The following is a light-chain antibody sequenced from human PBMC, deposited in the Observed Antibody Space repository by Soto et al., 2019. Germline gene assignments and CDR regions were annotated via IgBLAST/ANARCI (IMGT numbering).Light chain of an antibody. CDR1: SSDVGYYNY. CDR2: DVR. Sequence: QSVLAQPASVSGSPGQSITISCTGTSSDVGYYNYVPWYQQHPGKAPKLMIYDVRNRPSGVSNRFSGSKSGNTASLTISGLQAEDEADYYCSSYTSSSTRVFGSGTKVTV. J-gene: IGLJ1*01. V-gene: IGLV2-14*03. CDR3: SSYTSSSTRV.